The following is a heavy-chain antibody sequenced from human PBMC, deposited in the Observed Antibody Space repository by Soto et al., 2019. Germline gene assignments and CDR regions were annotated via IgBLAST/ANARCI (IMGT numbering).Heavy chain of an antibody. CDR3: ARVGRLGRIHCFDP. CDR2: ISAYNGNT. J-gene: IGHJ5*02. D-gene: IGHD1-20*01. CDR1: GYTFTSYG. Sequence: ASVKVSCKASGYTFTSYGISWVRQAPGQGLEWMGCISAYNGNTNYAQKLQGRVTMTTDTSTSTAYMELRSLRSDYTALYYCARVGRLGRIHCFDPWGHGTLVTFSS. V-gene: IGHV1-18*01.